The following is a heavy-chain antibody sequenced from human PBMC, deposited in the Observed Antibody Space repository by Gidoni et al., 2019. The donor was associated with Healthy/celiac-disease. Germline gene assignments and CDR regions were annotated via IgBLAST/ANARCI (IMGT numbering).Heavy chain of an antibody. CDR3: AKSPGYNWNYDFDY. V-gene: IGHV3-23*04. J-gene: IGHJ4*02. Sequence: EVQLVESGGGLVQPGGSLRLSCAAPGFTFSSYAMSWVRQAPGNGLEWVSAISGSGGSTYYADSVKDRFTISRDNSKNTLYLQMNSLRAEDTAVYYCAKSPGYNWNYDFDYWGQGTLVTVSS. D-gene: IGHD1-7*01. CDR1: GFTFSSYA. CDR2: ISGSGGST.